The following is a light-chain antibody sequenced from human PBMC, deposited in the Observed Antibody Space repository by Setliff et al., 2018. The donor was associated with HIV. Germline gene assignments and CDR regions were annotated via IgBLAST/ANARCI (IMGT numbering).Light chain of an antibody. CDR1: NLGPKS. CDR3: QVWDSGSDHAV. CDR2: YDG. V-gene: IGLV3-21*04. Sequence: SYELAQPPSVSVAPGKTATIACGGDNLGPKSVHWYQQKPGQASVLVIYYDGDRTSDIPARFSGSKSGNTATLTITWVEAGDEADYYCQVWDSGSDHAVFGGGTKVTVL. J-gene: IGLJ2*01.